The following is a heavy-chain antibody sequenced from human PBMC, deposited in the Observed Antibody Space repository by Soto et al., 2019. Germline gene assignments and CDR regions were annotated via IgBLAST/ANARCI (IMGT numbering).Heavy chain of an antibody. CDR1: GYTFTSYG. CDR3: ARDFRGYSYGYPFGDY. J-gene: IGHJ4*02. V-gene: IGHV1-18*04. Sequence: QVQLVQSGAEVKKPGASVKVSCKASGYTFTSYGISWVRQAPGQGLEWMGWISAYNGNTNYAQKLQGRVTMTTDTSTSTAYMEMRSLRSDDTAVYYCARDFRGYSYGYPFGDYWGQGTLVTVSS. CDR2: ISAYNGNT. D-gene: IGHD5-18*01.